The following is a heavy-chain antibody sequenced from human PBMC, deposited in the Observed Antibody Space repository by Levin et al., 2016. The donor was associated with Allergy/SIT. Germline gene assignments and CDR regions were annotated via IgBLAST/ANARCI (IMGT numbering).Heavy chain of an antibody. CDR1: GFTFSSYS. Sequence: LSLTCAASGFTFSSYSMNWVRQAPGKGLEWVSSISSSSSYIYYADSVKGRFTISRDNAKSTLYLQMNSLRAEDTAVYYCARDGGWHLDYWGQGTLVTVSS. J-gene: IGHJ4*02. CDR3: ARDGGWHLDY. CDR2: ISSSSSYI. V-gene: IGHV3-21*01. D-gene: IGHD6-19*01.